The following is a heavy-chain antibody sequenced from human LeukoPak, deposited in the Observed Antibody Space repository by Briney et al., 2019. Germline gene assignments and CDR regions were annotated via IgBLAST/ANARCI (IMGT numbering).Heavy chain of an antibody. D-gene: IGHD3-22*01. J-gene: IGHJ4*02. CDR2: IYHSGST. Sequence: SQALSLTCTVSGGSISSGGYYWSWIRQHPGKGLEWIGYIYHSGSTYYNPSLKSRVTISVDTSKNQFSLKLSSVTAADTAVYYCARSYYYDSSGYLDYWGQGTLVAVSS. CDR3: ARSYYYDSSGYLDY. CDR1: GGSISSGGYY. V-gene: IGHV4-31*03.